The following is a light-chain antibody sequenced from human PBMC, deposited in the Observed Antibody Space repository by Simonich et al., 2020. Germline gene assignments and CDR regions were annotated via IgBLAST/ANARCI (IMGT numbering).Light chain of an antibody. CDR2: DNN. Sequence: QSVLTQPPSVSVAPGQKVTISCSGSSSNIGNNYVSWYQQLPGTAPKLLIYDNNKRPSGIPDRFSVSKSGTSATRGITGLQTGDEADYYCGTWDSSLSAGVFGGGTKLTVL. V-gene: IGLV1-51*01. CDR3: GTWDSSLSAGV. J-gene: IGLJ3*02. CDR1: SSNIGNNY.